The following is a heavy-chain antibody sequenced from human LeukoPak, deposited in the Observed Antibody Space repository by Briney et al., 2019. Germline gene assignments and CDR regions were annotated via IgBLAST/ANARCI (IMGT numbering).Heavy chain of an antibody. J-gene: IGHJ4*02. CDR2: IYPGDSDT. Sequence: PGESLQISCQGSGSRFNSYWIGWVRQLPGKGLEWMGIIYPGDSDTRYSPSFQGQVTISADKSISTAYLQWSSLKASDTAMYYCVRLRLGEFAFDYWGQGTLVTVSS. CDR1: GSRFNSYW. V-gene: IGHV5-51*01. D-gene: IGHD3-16*01. CDR3: VRLRLGEFAFDY.